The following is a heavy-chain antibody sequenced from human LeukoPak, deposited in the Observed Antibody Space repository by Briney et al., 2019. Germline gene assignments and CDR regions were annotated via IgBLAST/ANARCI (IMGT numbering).Heavy chain of an antibody. CDR1: GGSISSGGYY. Sequence: SETLSLTCTVSGGSISSGGYYWSWIRQHPGKGLEWIGYIYYSGSTYYNPSLKSRVTISVDTSKNQFSLKLSSVTAADTAVYYCARLPDTYYYDSSGPGYYWGQGTLVTVSS. D-gene: IGHD3-22*01. CDR2: IYYSGST. V-gene: IGHV4-31*03. J-gene: IGHJ4*02. CDR3: ARLPDTYYYDSSGPGYY.